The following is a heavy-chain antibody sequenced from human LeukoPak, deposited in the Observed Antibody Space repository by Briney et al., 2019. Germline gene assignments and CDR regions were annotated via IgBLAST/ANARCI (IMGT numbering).Heavy chain of an antibody. Sequence: ASETLSLTCTVSGGSISSGGYYWSWVRQAPGKGLEWVSAISGSGGSTYYADSVKGRFTISRDNSKNMLYLQMNSLRAEDTAVYYCAKWKYSNSGIDDYWGQGTLVTVSS. D-gene: IGHD6-6*01. J-gene: IGHJ4*02. CDR2: ISGSGGST. V-gene: IGHV3-23*01. CDR1: GGSISSGGYY. CDR3: AKWKYSNSGIDDY.